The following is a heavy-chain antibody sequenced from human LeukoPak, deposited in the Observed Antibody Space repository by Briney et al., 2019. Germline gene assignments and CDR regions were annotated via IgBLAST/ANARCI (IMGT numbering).Heavy chain of an antibody. CDR2: IIPIFGTA. CDR1: GYTFTSYG. Sequence: SVKVSCKASGYTFTSYGISWVRQAPGQGLEWMGGIIPIFGTANYAQKFQGRVTITADESTSTAYMELSSLRSEDTAVYYCARVRDSSGYYRFDYWGQGTLVTVSS. J-gene: IGHJ4*02. CDR3: ARVRDSSGYYRFDY. D-gene: IGHD3-22*01. V-gene: IGHV1-69*13.